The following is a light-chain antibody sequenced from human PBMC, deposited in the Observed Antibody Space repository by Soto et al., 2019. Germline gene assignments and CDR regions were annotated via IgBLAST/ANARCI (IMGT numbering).Light chain of an antibody. CDR3: MQGTHWALT. J-gene: IGKJ4*01. V-gene: IGKV2-30*01. CDR1: QSLLFFNGITY. CDR2: EVS. Sequence: EVVLTQSPLSLPVTVGQPATVSCRSSQSLLFFNGITYLTWFHQRPGQPPRRLISEVSNRDSGVPDRFRGNGSGTDFPLEISRVEAEEVGLFYCMQGTHWALTFGGGTRVEIK.